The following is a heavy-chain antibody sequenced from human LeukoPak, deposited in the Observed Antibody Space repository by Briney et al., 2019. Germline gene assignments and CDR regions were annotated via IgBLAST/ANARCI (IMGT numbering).Heavy chain of an antibody. Sequence: SETLSLTCTVSGDSISSGNYWGWIRQPPGKGLEWIGSIYHSGSTYYNPSLKSRVTISVDTSKNQFSLKLSSVTAADTAVYYCAREGNYYDSSGPFDWGQGTLVTVSS. D-gene: IGHD3-22*01. J-gene: IGHJ4*02. V-gene: IGHV4-38-2*02. CDR3: AREGNYYDSSGPFD. CDR2: IYHSGST. CDR1: GDSISSGNY.